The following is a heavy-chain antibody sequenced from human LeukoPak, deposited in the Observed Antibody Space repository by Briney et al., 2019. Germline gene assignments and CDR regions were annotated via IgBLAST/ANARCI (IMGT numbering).Heavy chain of an antibody. D-gene: IGHD6-19*01. Sequence: GGSLRLSCAASGFTVSSNYMSWVRQAPGKGLEWVSAISGSGGSTYYADSVKGRFTISRDNSKNTLYLQMNSLRAEDTAVYYCAKDPSSGWYGYFDYWGQGTLVTVSS. CDR1: GFTVSSNY. J-gene: IGHJ4*02. CDR3: AKDPSSGWYGYFDY. V-gene: IGHV3-23*01. CDR2: ISGSGGST.